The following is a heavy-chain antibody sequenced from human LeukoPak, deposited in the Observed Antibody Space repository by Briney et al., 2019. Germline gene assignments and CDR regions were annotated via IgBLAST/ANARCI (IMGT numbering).Heavy chain of an antibody. CDR3: AREITMVRGVGIFDY. CDR1: GFTFSSYW. CDR2: IKQDGSEK. Sequence: WGSLRLSCAASGFTFSSYWMSWVRQAPGKGLEWVANIKQDGSEKYYVDSVKGRFTISRDNAKNSLYLQMNSLRAEDTAVYYCAREITMVRGVGIFDYWGQGTLVTVSS. D-gene: IGHD3-10*01. V-gene: IGHV3-7*01. J-gene: IGHJ4*02.